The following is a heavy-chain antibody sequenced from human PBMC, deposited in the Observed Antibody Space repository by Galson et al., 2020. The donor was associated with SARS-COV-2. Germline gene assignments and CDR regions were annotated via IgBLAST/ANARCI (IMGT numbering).Heavy chain of an antibody. CDR1: GGTFSSYA. Sequence: SVTVSCKASGGTFSSYAISWVRQAPGPGLEWMGGIIPIFGKANYAQKFQGRVTITADESTSTAYMELSSLRSEDTAVYYCARSYDFWSGYYIPDNYYYYYYMDVWGKGTTVTVSS. J-gene: IGHJ6*03. CDR3: ARSYDFWSGYYIPDNYYYYYYMDV. V-gene: IGHV1-69*13. D-gene: IGHD3-3*01. CDR2: IIPIFGKA.